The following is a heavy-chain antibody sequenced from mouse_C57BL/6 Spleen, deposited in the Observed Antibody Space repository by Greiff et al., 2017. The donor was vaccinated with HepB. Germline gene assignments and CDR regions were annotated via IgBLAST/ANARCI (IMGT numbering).Heavy chain of an antibody. D-gene: IGHD4-1*01. CDR3: ARNWDEGYFDY. CDR2: ISYSGST. V-gene: IGHV3-1*01. J-gene: IGHJ2*01. CDR1: GYSITSGYD. Sequence: VQLQQSGPGMVKPSQSLSLTCTVTGYSITSGYDWHWIRHFPGNKLEWMGYISYSGSTNYNPSLKSRISITHDTSKNHFFLKLNSVTTEDTATYYCARNWDEGYFDYWGQGTTLTVSS.